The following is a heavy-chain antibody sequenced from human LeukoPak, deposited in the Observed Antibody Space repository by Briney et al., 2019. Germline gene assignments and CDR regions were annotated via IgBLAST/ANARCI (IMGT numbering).Heavy chain of an antibody. V-gene: IGHV3-30*04. CDR1: GFTFSSYA. CDR2: ISYDGSNK. Sequence: GSLRLSCAASGFTFSSYAMHWVRQAPGKGLEWVAVISYDGSNKYYADSVKGRFTISRDNSKNTLYLQMNSLRAEDTAVYYCAKDGSGYSGYADYWGQGTLVTVSS. J-gene: IGHJ4*02. CDR3: AKDGSGYSGYADY. D-gene: IGHD5-12*01.